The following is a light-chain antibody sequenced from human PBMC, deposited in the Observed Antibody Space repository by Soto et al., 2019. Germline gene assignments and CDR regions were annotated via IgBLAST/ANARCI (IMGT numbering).Light chain of an antibody. CDR2: GNS. V-gene: IGLV1-40*01. J-gene: IGLJ2*01. Sequence: QSVLTQPPSVSGAPGQRVTISSTGRSSNIGAGYDVHWYQQLPGTAPKLLIYGNSNRPSGVPDRFSGSKSGTSASLAITGLQAEYEADYYCQSYDSSLSVVFGGGTKLTVL. CDR3: QSYDSSLSVV. CDR1: SSNIGAGYD.